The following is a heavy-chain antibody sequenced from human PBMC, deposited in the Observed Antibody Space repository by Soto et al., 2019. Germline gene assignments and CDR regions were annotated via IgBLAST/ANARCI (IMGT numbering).Heavy chain of an antibody. CDR2: IIPIFGTA. J-gene: IGHJ5*02. CDR3: ARGVLQKGTRGLGWFDP. CDR1: GGTFSSYA. D-gene: IGHD3-10*01. V-gene: IGHV1-69*06. Sequence: QVQLVQSGAEVKKPGSSVKVSCKASGGTFSSYAISWVRQAPGQGLEWMGGIIPIFGTANYAQKFQGRVTITADKSTSTAYMELSSLRSEYTAVYYGARGVLQKGTRGLGWFDPGGQGTLVTVSS.